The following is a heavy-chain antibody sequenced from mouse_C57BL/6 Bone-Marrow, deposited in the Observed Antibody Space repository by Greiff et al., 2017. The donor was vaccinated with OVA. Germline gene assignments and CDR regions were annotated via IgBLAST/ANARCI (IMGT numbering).Heavy chain of an antibody. CDR1: GFTFSSYA. CDR3: TRYYGSSYSAWFAY. D-gene: IGHD1-1*01. V-gene: IGHV5-9-1*02. J-gene: IGHJ3*01. Sequence: EVQGVESGEGLVKPGGSLKLSCAASGFTFSSYAMSWVRQTPEKRLEWVAYISSGGDYIYYADTVKGRFTISRDNARNTLYLQMRSLKSEDTAMYYCTRYYGSSYSAWFAYWGQGTLVTVSA. CDR2: ISSGGDYI.